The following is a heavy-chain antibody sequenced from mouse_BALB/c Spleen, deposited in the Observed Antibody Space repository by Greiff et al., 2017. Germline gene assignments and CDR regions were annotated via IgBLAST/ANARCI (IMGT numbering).Heavy chain of an antibody. CDR1: GFSLTSYG. D-gene: IGHD1-1*01. Sequence: VQGVESGPSLVQPSQSLSITCTVSGFSLTSYGVHWVRQSPGKGLEWLGVIWRGGSTDYNAAFMSRLSITKDNSKSQVFFKMNSLQADDTAIYYCAKGITTVVATNAMDYWGQGTSVTVSS. CDR3: AKGITTVVATNAMDY. CDR2: IWRGGST. J-gene: IGHJ4*01. V-gene: IGHV2-5-1*01.